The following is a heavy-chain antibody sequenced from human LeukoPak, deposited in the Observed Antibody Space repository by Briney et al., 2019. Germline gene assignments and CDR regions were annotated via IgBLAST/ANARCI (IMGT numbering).Heavy chain of an antibody. CDR1: GGSISSTNYY. Sequence: SETLSLTCTVSGGSISSTNYYWGWIRQPPGKGLEWIGSIYYSASSYYNPSLKSRVIISVETSKNQFSLKLSSVTAADTAVYYCVRSNRAPITMVRGDFNCFDPWGQGTLVTVSS. CDR2: IYYSASS. D-gene: IGHD3-10*01. J-gene: IGHJ5*02. V-gene: IGHV4-39*01. CDR3: VRSNRAPITMVRGDFNCFDP.